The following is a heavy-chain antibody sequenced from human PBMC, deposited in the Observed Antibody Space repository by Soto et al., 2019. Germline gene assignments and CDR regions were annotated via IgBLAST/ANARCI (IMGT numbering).Heavy chain of an antibody. D-gene: IGHD3-22*01. Sequence: GGSLRLSCAASGFTFSDYYMSWIRQAPGKGLEWVSYISSSGSTIYYADSVKGRFTISRDNAKNSLYLQMNSLRAEDTAVYYCAKGPPTWSYDSSGYYPKWGQGTLLTVSS. CDR3: AKGPPTWSYDSSGYYPK. CDR2: ISSSGSTI. J-gene: IGHJ4*02. V-gene: IGHV3-11*01. CDR1: GFTFSDYY.